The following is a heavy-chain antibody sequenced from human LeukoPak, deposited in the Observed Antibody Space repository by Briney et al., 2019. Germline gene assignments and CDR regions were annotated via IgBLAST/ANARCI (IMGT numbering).Heavy chain of an antibody. J-gene: IGHJ5*01. Sequence: SQTLSLTCAISGDSVSSNSAAWNWIRQSPSRGLEWLGRTYYRSQWYNDYAVSVKSRITTNPDTSKNQFSLQLNSVTPEDTAVYYCARVLEYSSSWNWVDYWGQGTLVTVSS. CDR3: ARVLEYSSSWNWVDY. CDR2: TYYRSQWYN. CDR1: GDSVSSNSAA. D-gene: IGHD6-13*01. V-gene: IGHV6-1*01.